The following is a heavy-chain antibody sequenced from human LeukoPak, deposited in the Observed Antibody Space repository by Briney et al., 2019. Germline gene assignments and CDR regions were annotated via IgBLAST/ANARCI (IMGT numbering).Heavy chain of an antibody. CDR2: MKSNNGHT. Sequence: ASVKVSCKASGYTFTSYDINWVRQATGQGLEWMGWMKSNNGHTGYAQKFQGRVTMTRDTSISTAYMELSSLTFEDAAVYYCARGPPNWGMVGYWGQGTLVTVSS. D-gene: IGHD7-27*01. J-gene: IGHJ4*02. CDR3: ARGPPNWGMVGY. V-gene: IGHV1-8*01. CDR1: GYTFTSYD.